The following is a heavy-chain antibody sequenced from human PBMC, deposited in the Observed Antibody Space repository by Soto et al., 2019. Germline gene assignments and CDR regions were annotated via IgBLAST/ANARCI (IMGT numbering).Heavy chain of an antibody. CDR3: ARVVSITSCCPPTTNYYYMDG. J-gene: IGHJ6*03. V-gene: IGHV1-69*02. CDR1: GGTFSSYT. CDR2: IIPILGIA. Sequence: QVQLVQSGAEVKKPGSSVKVSCKASGGTFSSYTISWVRQAPGQGLEWMGRIIPILGIANYAQKFQGRVTITADKSTSTAYMELSSLRSEDTAVYYCARVVSITSCCPPTTNYYYMDGWGKGTTVTVSS. D-gene: IGHD2-2*01.